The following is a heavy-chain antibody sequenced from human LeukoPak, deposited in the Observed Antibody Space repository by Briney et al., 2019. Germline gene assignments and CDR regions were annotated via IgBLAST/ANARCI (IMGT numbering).Heavy chain of an antibody. CDR1: GFTFSSYW. CDR2: INHDGSQK. V-gene: IGHV3-7*01. D-gene: IGHD2-2*01. J-gene: IGHJ4*02. Sequence: GGSLRLSCAASGFTFSSYWMSWVRQAPGKGLEWVANINHDGSQKYYVDSVKGRFTISRDNAKNSLFLQMNSLRAEDTAVYYCARDGAPDAHCSSSSCAIRWGQGTLVTVSS. CDR3: ARDGAPDAHCSSSSCAIR.